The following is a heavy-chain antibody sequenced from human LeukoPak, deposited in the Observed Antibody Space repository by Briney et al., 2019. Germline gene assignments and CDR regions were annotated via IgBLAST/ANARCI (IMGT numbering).Heavy chain of an antibody. Sequence: PGGSLRLSCAASDFSVSTNSMSWVRQAPGKGLEWVSLIHSDGATYYADSAGGRFTISRHNSKNTLFLQMNSLRVEDTAVYYCAAGGALAGWGQGTLVTVSS. CDR3: AAGGALAG. CDR2: IHSDGAT. CDR1: DFSVSTNS. J-gene: IGHJ4*02. V-gene: IGHV3-53*01. D-gene: IGHD3-16*02.